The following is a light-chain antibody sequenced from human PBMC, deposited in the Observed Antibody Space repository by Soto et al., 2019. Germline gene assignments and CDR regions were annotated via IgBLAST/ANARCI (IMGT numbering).Light chain of an antibody. Sequence: EIVLTQSPATLSLSPGERATLSCRASQSVDNYLAWYQQKPGQAPRLLIYDVSNRATGTPARFSGSGSGTDFTRIISSLEPEDFSVYYCQQRSNRPRFTFGPGTKVDIK. CDR1: QSVDNY. J-gene: IGKJ3*01. CDR2: DVS. CDR3: QQRSNRPRFT. V-gene: IGKV3-11*01.